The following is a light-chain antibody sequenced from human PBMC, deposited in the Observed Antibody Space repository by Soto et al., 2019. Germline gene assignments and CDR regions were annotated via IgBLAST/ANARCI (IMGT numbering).Light chain of an antibody. J-gene: IGKJ1*01. CDR2: AAS. V-gene: IGKV2-29*01. CDR3: LQDYNYPWT. Sequence: DIVMTETTLSRSVTPGQPGSISCKSSQRLLHRDVNTYLYWYLQKPGQSPQLLIYAASTLQSGVPSRFSGSGSGTDFTLTISSLQPEDFATYYCLQDYNYPWTFGQGTKVDIK. CDR1: QRLLHRDVNTY.